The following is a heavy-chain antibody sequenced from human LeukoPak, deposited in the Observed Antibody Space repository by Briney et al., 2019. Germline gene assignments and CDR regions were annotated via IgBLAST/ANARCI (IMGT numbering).Heavy chain of an antibody. CDR1: GFTFSSYS. Sequence: GGSLRLSCAASGFTFSSYSMAWVRQAPGKGLEWVSGISDRGTTTYYADSVKGRFTSSRDNSKDTLYLQMNSLRAEDTAVYYCAKGGYCIGGTCYPPTADYWGQGTLVTVSS. CDR3: AKGGYCIGGTCYPPTADY. J-gene: IGHJ4*02. CDR2: ISDRGTTT. V-gene: IGHV3-23*01. D-gene: IGHD2-15*01.